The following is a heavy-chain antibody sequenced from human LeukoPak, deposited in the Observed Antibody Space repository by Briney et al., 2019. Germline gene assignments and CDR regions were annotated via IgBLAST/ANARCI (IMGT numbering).Heavy chain of an antibody. V-gene: IGHV3-7*01. Sequence: PGGSLRLSCAASGFTFSSYWMSWVRQAPGKGLEWVANIKQDGSEKYYVDSVKGRFTISRDNAKNSLYLQMNSLRAEDTAVYYCAREIYYYGSGSSRFFDYWGQGTLVTVSS. D-gene: IGHD3-10*01. CDR3: AREIYYYGSGSSRFFDY. CDR2: IKQDGSEK. CDR1: GFTFSSYW. J-gene: IGHJ4*02.